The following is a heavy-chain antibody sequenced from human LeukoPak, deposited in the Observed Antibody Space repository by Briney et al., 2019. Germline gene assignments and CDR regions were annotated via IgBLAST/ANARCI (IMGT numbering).Heavy chain of an antibody. CDR1: GFTFSIYG. V-gene: IGHV3-23*01. CDR2: ISCSGGST. CDR3: AKDEYYYGSGSYYAI. Sequence: GGSLRLSCAASGFTFSIYGMSWVRQAPGKGLEWVSAISCSGGSTYYADSVKGRFTISRDNSKNTLYLQMNSLRAEDTAVYYCAKDEYYYGSGSYYAIWGQGTMVTVSS. J-gene: IGHJ3*02. D-gene: IGHD3-10*01.